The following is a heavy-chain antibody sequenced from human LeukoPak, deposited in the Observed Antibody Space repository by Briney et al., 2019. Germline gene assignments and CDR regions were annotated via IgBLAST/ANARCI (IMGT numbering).Heavy chain of an antibody. V-gene: IGHV4-34*01. Sequence: SETLSLTCAVYGGSFSGYYWSRIRQPPGKGLEWIGEINHSGSTNYNPSLKSRVTISVDTSKNQFSLKLSSVTAADTAVYYCARGRRGYSTVTTIRFDYWGQGTLVTVSS. D-gene: IGHD4-17*01. J-gene: IGHJ4*02. CDR2: INHSGST. CDR1: GGSFSGYY. CDR3: ARGRRGYSTVTTIRFDY.